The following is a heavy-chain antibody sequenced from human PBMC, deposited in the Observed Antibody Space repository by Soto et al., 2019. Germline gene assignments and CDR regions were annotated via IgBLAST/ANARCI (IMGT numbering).Heavy chain of an antibody. Sequence: GSLRLSCAASGFTFSNYWMHWVRQAPGKGLVWVSHINTDGSTATYADSVKGRFTISRDNAKNTLYLQMNSLRAEDTAVYYCAKDPSSGYSHWAFDIWGQGTMVTVSS. J-gene: IGHJ3*02. CDR1: GFTFSNYW. D-gene: IGHD3-22*01. CDR2: INTDGSTA. V-gene: IGHV3-74*01. CDR3: AKDPSSGYSHWAFDI.